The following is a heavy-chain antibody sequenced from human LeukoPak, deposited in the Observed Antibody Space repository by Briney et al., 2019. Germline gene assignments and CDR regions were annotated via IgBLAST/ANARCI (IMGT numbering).Heavy chain of an antibody. Sequence: GESLKISCKGSGYSFTSYWIGWVRQMPGKGLEWVGIIYPGDSDTRYSPSFQGQVTISADKSISTAYLQWSSLKASDTAMYYCARLIAARPSPWVLSYGMDVWGQGTTVTVSS. CDR3: ARLIAARPSPWVLSYGMDV. V-gene: IGHV5-51*01. D-gene: IGHD6-6*01. CDR1: GYSFTSYW. CDR2: IYPGDSDT. J-gene: IGHJ6*02.